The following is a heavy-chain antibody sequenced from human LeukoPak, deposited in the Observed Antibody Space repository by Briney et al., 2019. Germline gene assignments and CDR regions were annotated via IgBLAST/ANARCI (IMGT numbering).Heavy chain of an antibody. Sequence: GGSLRLSCAASGFTFSTYTMHWFRQAPGKGLDWVSGIVGSNGKTYYADSVKGRFTISRDNSKNTLYLQMNSLRAEDTAVYFCAKDYRPDGYNDLDYWGQGTQVTVSS. D-gene: IGHD5-24*01. CDR2: IVGSNGKT. CDR1: GFTFSTYT. V-gene: IGHV3-23*01. J-gene: IGHJ4*02. CDR3: AKDYRPDGYNDLDY.